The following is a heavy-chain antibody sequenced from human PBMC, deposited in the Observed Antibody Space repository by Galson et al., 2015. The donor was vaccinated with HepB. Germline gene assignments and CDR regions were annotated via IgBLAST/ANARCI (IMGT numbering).Heavy chain of an antibody. CDR1: GYTFTSYA. J-gene: IGHJ5*02. D-gene: IGHD3-9*01. Sequence: SVKVSCKASGYTFTSYAMNWVRQAPGQGLEWMGWINTNTGNPTYAQGFTGRFAFSLDTSVSTAYLQICSLKAEDTAVYYCAREGTDILTGYYSSTWGQGTLVTVSS. CDR3: AREGTDILTGYYSST. CDR2: INTNTGNP. V-gene: IGHV7-4-1*01.